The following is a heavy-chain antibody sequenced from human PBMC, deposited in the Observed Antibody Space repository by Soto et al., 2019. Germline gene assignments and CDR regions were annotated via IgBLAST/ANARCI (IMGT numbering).Heavy chain of an antibody. V-gene: IGHV3-30*18. D-gene: IGHD6-6*01. CDR1: GFTFSSYG. Sequence: ESGGGVVQPGRSLRLSCAASGFTFSSYGMHWVRQAPGKGLEWVAVISYDGSNKYYADSVKGRFTISRDNSKNTLYLQMNSLRAEDTAVYYCAKDRDSSSSGMVYYYYGMDVWGQGTTVTVSS. CDR3: AKDRDSSSSGMVYYYYGMDV. CDR2: ISYDGSNK. J-gene: IGHJ6*02.